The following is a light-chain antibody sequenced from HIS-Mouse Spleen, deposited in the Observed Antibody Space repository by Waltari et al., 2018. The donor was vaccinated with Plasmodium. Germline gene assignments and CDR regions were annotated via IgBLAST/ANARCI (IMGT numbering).Light chain of an antibody. V-gene: IGKV3-11*01. CDR2: DAS. CDR3: QQRSNWPRVLT. Sequence: EIVLTQSPATLSLSPGERATPPCRASQGVSSYLAWYQQKPGQAPRLLIYDASNRATGIPARFSGSGSGTDFTLTISSLEPEDFAVYYCQQRSNWPRVLTFGGGTKVEIK. CDR1: QGVSSY. J-gene: IGKJ4*01.